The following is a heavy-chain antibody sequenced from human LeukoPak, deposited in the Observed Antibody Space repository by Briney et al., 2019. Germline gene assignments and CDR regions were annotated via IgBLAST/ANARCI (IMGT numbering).Heavy chain of an antibody. CDR3: ARGDYYFDY. V-gene: IGHV1-2*02. CDR2: INPKSGGT. CDR1: GYTFTGYY. Sequence: GASVKVSCKASGYTFTGYYMNWVRQAPGQGLEWMGWINPKSGGTNYAQKFQGRVAMTRDTSIGTAYMELSRPRSDDTAVYYCARGDYYFDYWGQGTLVSVSS. D-gene: IGHD3/OR15-3a*01. J-gene: IGHJ4*02.